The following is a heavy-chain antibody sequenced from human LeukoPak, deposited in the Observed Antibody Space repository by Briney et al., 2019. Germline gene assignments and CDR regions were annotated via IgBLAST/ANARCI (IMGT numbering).Heavy chain of an antibody. J-gene: IGHJ4*02. CDR3: VKSGYSTSSDVDY. CDR2: INSNGDST. V-gene: IGHV3-64D*09. Sequence: GGSLRLSCSVSGFTFSAYAMHWVRQAPGKGLEFLSSINSNGDSTYHADSVKGRFTISRDNSRSTLYLQMRSLRPEDTAVYYCVKSGYSTSSDVDYWGQGTLVTVSS. CDR1: GFTFSAYA. D-gene: IGHD6-6*01.